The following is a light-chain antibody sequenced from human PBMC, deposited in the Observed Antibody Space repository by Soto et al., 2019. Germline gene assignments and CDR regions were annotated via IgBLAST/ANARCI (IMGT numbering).Light chain of an antibody. Sequence: DIPMTQAPYSLSARVGDRITITCQASQDVGVYLDWYQQKPGKAPKVLIYDASSLKTGVPSRFSGSGSGKLLRLTISSLHPEDFATYYCRQCNILPRTFGFGTKVEIK. CDR3: RQCNILPRT. CDR1: QDVGVY. J-gene: IGKJ4*01. CDR2: DAS. V-gene: IGKV1-33*01.